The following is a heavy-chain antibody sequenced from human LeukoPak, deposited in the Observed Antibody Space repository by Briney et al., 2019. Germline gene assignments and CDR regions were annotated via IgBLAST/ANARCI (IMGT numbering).Heavy chain of an antibody. Sequence: GGSLRLSCAASGFTFSSYSMNWVSQAPGKGLEWVSYISSSSSTIYYADSVKGRFTISRDNAKNSLYLQMNSLRAEETAVYSCARNPISDIVVVPAAIRAFDIWGQGTMVTVSS. CDR3: ARNPISDIVVVPAAIRAFDI. V-gene: IGHV3-48*01. CDR1: GFTFSSYS. CDR2: ISSSSSTI. D-gene: IGHD2-2*01. J-gene: IGHJ3*02.